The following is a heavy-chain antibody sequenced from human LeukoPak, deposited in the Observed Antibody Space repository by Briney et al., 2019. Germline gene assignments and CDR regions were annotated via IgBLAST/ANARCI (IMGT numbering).Heavy chain of an antibody. V-gene: IGHV1-69*13. D-gene: IGHD5-12*01. CDR2: IIPIFGTA. J-gene: IGHJ5*02. CDR3: ARSDSGYDYNWFDP. CDR1: GGAFSSYA. Sequence: ASVKVFCKASGGAFSSYAISWVRQAPGQGLEWMGGIIPIFGTANYAQKFQGRVTITADESTSTAYMELSSLRSEDTAVYYCARSDSGYDYNWFDPWGQGTLVTVSS.